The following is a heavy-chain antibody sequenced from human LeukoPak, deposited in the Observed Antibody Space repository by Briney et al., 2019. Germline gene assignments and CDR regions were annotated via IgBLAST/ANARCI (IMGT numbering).Heavy chain of an antibody. V-gene: IGHV1-18*01. Sequence: ASVKVSCKASGYTFTSYGISWVRQAPGQGLEWMGWISAYNGNTNYAQKLQGRVTMTTDTSTSTAYMELRSLRSDDTAVYYCARVVRRYFDWLSPLPGMDVWGQGTTVTVSS. CDR2: ISAYNGNT. D-gene: IGHD3-9*01. CDR1: GYTFTSYG. J-gene: IGHJ6*02. CDR3: ARVVRRYFDWLSPLPGMDV.